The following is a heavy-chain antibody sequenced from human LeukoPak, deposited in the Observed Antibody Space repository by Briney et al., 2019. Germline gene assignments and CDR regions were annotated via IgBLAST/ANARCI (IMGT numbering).Heavy chain of an antibody. J-gene: IGHJ4*02. CDR3: AQTLGDFWSGYYTFDY. Sequence: PGGSLRLSCAASGFSFSNYGMHWVRQAPGKGLEWVAFIRYDGSNKYYADSVKGRFTISRDNSKNTLYLQMNSLRAEDTAVYYCAQTLGDFWSGYYTFDYWGQGTLVTVSS. CDR2: IRYDGSNK. V-gene: IGHV3-30*02. D-gene: IGHD3-3*01. CDR1: GFSFSNYG.